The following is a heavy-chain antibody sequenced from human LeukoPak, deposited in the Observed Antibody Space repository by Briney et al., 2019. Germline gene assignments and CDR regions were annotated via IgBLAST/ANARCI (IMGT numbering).Heavy chain of an antibody. J-gene: IGHJ4*02. Sequence: GGSLRLSCAASGFTFSSYGMHWVRQAPGKGLEWVAFIRYDGSNKYYADSVKGRFTISRANSKNTLYLQMNSLKTEDTAVYYCTTVPVIRLWGQGTLVTVSS. D-gene: IGHD2/OR15-2a*01. CDR1: GFTFSSYG. V-gene: IGHV3-30*02. CDR2: IRYDGSNK. CDR3: TTVPVIRL.